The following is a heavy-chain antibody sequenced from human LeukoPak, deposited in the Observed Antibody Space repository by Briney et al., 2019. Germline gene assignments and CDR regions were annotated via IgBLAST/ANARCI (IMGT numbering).Heavy chain of an antibody. V-gene: IGHV4-4*07. CDR1: GGSISSYY. CDR3: ARVTPYYGDYVDYFDH. J-gene: IGHJ4*02. D-gene: IGHD4-17*01. CDR2: IYTSGST. Sequence: SETLSLTCTVSGGSISSYYWSWIRQPAGKGLEWIGRIYTSGSTNYNPSLKSRVTMSVDTSKNQFSLKLSSVTAADTAVYYCARVTPYYGDYVDYFDHWGQGTLVTVSS.